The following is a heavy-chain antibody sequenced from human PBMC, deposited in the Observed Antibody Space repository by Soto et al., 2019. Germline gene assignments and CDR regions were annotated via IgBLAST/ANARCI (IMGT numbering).Heavy chain of an antibody. CDR3: ARAGTYYDFWSGYSLGNWFDP. J-gene: IGHJ5*02. V-gene: IGHV4-34*01. CDR2: INHSGST. D-gene: IGHD3-3*01. Sequence: SETLPLTCAVYGGSFSGYYWSWIRQPPGKGLEWIGEINHSGSTNYNPSLKSRVTISVDTSKNQFSLKLSSVTAADTAVYYCARAGTYYDFWSGYSLGNWFDPWGQGTLVTVSS. CDR1: GGSFSGYY.